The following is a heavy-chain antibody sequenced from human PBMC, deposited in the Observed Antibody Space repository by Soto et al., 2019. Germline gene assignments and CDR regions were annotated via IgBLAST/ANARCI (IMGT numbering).Heavy chain of an antibody. V-gene: IGHV1-69*04. CDR2: IIPILGIA. Sequence: SVKVSCKASGCTFSSYTISWVRQAPGQGLEWMGRIIPILGIANYAQKFQGRVTITADKSTSTAYMELSSLRSEDTAVYYCARDLVDYDSSGYFDYWGQGTLVTVSS. CDR1: GCTFSSYT. J-gene: IGHJ4*02. CDR3: ARDLVDYDSSGYFDY. D-gene: IGHD3-22*01.